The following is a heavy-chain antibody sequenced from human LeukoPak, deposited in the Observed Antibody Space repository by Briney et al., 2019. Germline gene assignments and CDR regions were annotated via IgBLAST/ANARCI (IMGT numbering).Heavy chain of an antibody. CDR3: ARHFCSGGSCYAYFDY. Sequence: SETLSFTCTVSGGSISSYYWSWIRQPPGKGLEWIGYIYTSGSTNYNPSLKSRVTISVDTSKNQFSLKLSSVTAADTAVYYCARHFCSGGSCYAYFDYWGQGTLVTVSS. V-gene: IGHV4-4*09. J-gene: IGHJ4*02. CDR1: GGSISSYY. D-gene: IGHD2-15*01. CDR2: IYTSGST.